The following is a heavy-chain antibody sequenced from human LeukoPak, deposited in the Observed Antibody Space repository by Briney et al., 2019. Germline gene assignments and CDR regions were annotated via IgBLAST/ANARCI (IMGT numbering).Heavy chain of an antibody. Sequence: GGSLRLSCEASGFRFRNYAMHWVRQAPGKGLEWVALISYDGSEKYYADSVKGRFTISRDNAKNSLYLQMNSLRAEDTAVYYCARRQQAARAFDYWGQGTLVTVSS. CDR3: ARRQQAARAFDY. V-gene: IGHV3-33*08. CDR1: GFRFRNYA. CDR2: ISYDGSEK. J-gene: IGHJ4*02. D-gene: IGHD6-13*01.